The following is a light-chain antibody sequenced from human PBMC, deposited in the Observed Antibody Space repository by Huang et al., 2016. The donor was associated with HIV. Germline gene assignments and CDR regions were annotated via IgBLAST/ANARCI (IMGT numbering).Light chain of an antibody. CDR3: QQTYSTPLT. CDR1: QRIRTY. J-gene: IGKJ4*01. V-gene: IGKV1-39*01. Sequence: DIQMTQSPSSLSASVGDRVTITCRASQRIRTYLNWYQQKPGKAPDLLIYAASNLHSGVPARFSGSRSGTDFTLTISGLQREDFATYFCQQTYSTPLTFGGGTKVEIK. CDR2: AAS.